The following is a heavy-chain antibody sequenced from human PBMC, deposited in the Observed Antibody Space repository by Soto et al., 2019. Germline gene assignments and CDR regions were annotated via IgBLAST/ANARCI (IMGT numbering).Heavy chain of an antibody. J-gene: IGHJ6*02. V-gene: IGHV1-18*01. Sequence: ASVKVSCKASGYTFSSYSISWVRQAPGQGLEWMGWISDYNGNTNYAQKLQGRVTMTTDTSTSTAYMELRSLRSDDTAVYYCARSGDFWSGYSYDMDVWGQGTTVTVSS. CDR2: ISDYNGNT. D-gene: IGHD3-3*01. CDR3: ARSGDFWSGYSYDMDV. CDR1: GYTFSSYS.